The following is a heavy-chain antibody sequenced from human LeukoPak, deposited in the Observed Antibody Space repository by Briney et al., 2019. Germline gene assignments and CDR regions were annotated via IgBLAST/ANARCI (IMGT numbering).Heavy chain of an antibody. D-gene: IGHD6-13*01. CDR1: GGSFSGYY. Sequence: PSETLSLTCAVYGGSFSGYYWSWIRQPPGKGLEWIGEINHSGSTNYNPSLKSRVTISVDTSKNQFSLKLSSVTAADTAVYYCARVTAAARGGYFQHWGQGTLVTVSS. CDR2: INHSGST. CDR3: ARVTAAARGGYFQH. J-gene: IGHJ1*01. V-gene: IGHV4-34*01.